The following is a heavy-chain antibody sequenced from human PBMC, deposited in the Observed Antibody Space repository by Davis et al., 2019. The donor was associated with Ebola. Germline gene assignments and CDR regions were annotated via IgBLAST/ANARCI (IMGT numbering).Heavy chain of an antibody. CDR1: GFTVSSDY. D-gene: IGHD3-10*01. V-gene: IGHV3-53*01. CDR3: ARDLAYFP. CDR2: IYSGGST. J-gene: IGHJ5*02. Sequence: PSGSLRLSCAASGFTVSSDYMSWVREAPGKGLEWVSVIYSGGSTYYADSVKGRFTISRDKSKNTLYLQMNSLRAEDTAVYYCARDLAYFPWGQGTLVTVSS.